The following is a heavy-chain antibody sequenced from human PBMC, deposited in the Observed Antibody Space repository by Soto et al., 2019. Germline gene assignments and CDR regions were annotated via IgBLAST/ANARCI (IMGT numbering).Heavy chain of an antibody. J-gene: IGHJ5*01. CDR3: AYTAVVGTTDFDY. CDR1: GFTFNSHT. D-gene: IGHD6-19*01. Sequence: GWSLRLSCTASGFTFNSHTMHWVRQAPGEGLEWVAVISYDGSYKFYADSVKGRFTISRGNSKSTLYLQMNRLTAADTAVYYCAYTAVVGTTDFDYWGQGPLVSVSA. CDR2: ISYDGSYK. V-gene: IGHV3-30-3*01.